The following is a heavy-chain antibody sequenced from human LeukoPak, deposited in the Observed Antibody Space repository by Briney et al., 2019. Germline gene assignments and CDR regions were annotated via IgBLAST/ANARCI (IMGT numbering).Heavy chain of an antibody. J-gene: IGHJ5*02. D-gene: IGHD6-19*01. CDR3: ARGPKIAMAGKGWFDP. CDR2: INAGNGNT. Sequence: ASVRVSCKASGYTFTSYAMHWVRQAPGQRLEWMGWINAGNGNTKYSQKFQGRVTITRDTSASTAYMELSSLRSEDTAVYYCARGPKIAMAGKGWFDPWGQGTLVTVSS. CDR1: GYTFTSYA. V-gene: IGHV1-3*01.